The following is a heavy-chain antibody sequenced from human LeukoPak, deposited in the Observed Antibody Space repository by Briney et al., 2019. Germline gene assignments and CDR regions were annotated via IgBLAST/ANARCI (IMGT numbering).Heavy chain of an antibody. J-gene: IGHJ4*02. CDR3: ARRITGTTSDSYDY. Sequence: PSETLSLTCTVSGDSISSSSYYWGWIRQSPGKGLMWVGSISYSGSTYYNPSLKSRVSISVDTSKNQFYLKVIAVTAADTAIYYCARRITGTTSDSYDYWGQGTLVTVSS. CDR2: ISYSGST. D-gene: IGHD1-20*01. CDR1: GDSISSSSYY. V-gene: IGHV4-39*01.